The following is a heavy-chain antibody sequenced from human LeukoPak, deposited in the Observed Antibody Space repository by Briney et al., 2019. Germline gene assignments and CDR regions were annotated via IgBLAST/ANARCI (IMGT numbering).Heavy chain of an antibody. D-gene: IGHD5-18*01. Sequence: GESLKISCEGSGYSFTSYWIAWVRQMPGKGLEWMGIIYPGDSDTRYSPSFQGQVTISADKSISTAYRQWRSLKAADTAMYYCARQWYEDTAMVDYWGQGTLVTVSS. J-gene: IGHJ4*02. CDR2: IYPGDSDT. CDR1: GYSFTSYW. V-gene: IGHV5-51*01. CDR3: ARQWYEDTAMVDY.